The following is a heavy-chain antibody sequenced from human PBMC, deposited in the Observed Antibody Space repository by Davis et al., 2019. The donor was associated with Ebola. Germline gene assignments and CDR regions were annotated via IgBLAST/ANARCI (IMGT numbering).Heavy chain of an antibody. CDR3: AIANRGPVADTGDY. J-gene: IGHJ4*02. CDR1: GFGLSAYS. Sequence: GGSLRLSCTASGFGLSAYSMNWVRQAPGKGLEWLSYISGNSRIIYYADSVRGRFTISRDNAKNSLYLQMNSLRAEDTAVYYCAIANRGPVADTGDYWGQGTLVTVSS. V-gene: IGHV3-48*04. D-gene: IGHD6-19*01. CDR2: ISGNSRII.